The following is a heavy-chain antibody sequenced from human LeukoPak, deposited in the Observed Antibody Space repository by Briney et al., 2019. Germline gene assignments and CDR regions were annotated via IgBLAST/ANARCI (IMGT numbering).Heavy chain of an antibody. V-gene: IGHV1-2*02. CDR3: ARVHRAGGWTLALDP. Sequence: ASVKVSCKASGYTFTGYFMHWVRQAPGQGLEWMGWIDPDSGGTNYAQVFQGRVTVTRDKSISTAYMELSGLRSDDTAVYYCARVHRAGGWTLALDPWGQGTLVTVSS. J-gene: IGHJ5*02. CDR1: GYTFTGYF. D-gene: IGHD5-12*01. CDR2: IDPDSGGT.